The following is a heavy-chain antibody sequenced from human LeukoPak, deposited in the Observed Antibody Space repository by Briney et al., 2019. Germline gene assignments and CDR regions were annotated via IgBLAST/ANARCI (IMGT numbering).Heavy chain of an antibody. J-gene: IGHJ6*02. CDR3: ASHDYHYGMDV. V-gene: IGHV4-59*01. CDR1: GGSISSYY. Sequence: SETLSLTCTVSGGSISSYYWSWIRQPPGKGLEWLGYIYYSGSTNYNPSLNSRVTISVDTSKNQFSLKLSSVTAADTAVYYCASHDYHYGMDVWGQGTTVTVSS. CDR2: IYYSGST.